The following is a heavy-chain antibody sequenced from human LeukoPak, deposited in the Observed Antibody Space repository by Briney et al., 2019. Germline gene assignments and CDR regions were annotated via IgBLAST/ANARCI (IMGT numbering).Heavy chain of an antibody. CDR2: IDGTSAYR. V-gene: IGHV3-21*01. CDR1: GFRFSDYA. CDR3: ARILRYQLVDYHALDV. Sequence: GGSLRLSCAASGFRFSDYAINWVRRAPGKGLEWVSAIDGTSAYRYYGDSVKGRFTISRDNAKSSVSLQMNSLRDDDTAVYYCARILRYQLVDYHALDVWGQGATVTVSS. D-gene: IGHD2-2*01. J-gene: IGHJ6*02.